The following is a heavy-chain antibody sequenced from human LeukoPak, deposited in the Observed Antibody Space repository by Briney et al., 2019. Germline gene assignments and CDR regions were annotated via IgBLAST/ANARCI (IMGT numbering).Heavy chain of an antibody. CDR1: GGTFGSDA. V-gene: IGHV1-69*04. CDR2: IIPIHGLA. J-gene: IGHJ4*02. D-gene: IGHD3-10*01. CDR3: AREPYYGSGRPYYFDY. Sequence: SVKVSCKASGGTFGSDAISWVRQAPGQGLEWMGRIIPIHGLANFAQKFQDRVTFTAYASTSTAYMELSSLRSEDTAVYYCAREPYYGSGRPYYFDYWGQGTLVTVSS.